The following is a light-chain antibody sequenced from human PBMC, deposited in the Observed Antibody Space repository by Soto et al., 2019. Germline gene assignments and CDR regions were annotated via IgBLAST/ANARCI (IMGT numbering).Light chain of an antibody. Sequence: QSVLTQPPSVSGAPGQRVTISCTGSSSNIGAGYHVHWYQQLPGTAPKLLIYGNSNRPSGVPDRFSASKSGTSASLAITGLQAEDEADYYCQSYDSSLSGSVFGGGTKLTVL. V-gene: IGLV1-40*01. CDR3: QSYDSSLSGSV. J-gene: IGLJ3*02. CDR2: GNS. CDR1: SSNIGAGYH.